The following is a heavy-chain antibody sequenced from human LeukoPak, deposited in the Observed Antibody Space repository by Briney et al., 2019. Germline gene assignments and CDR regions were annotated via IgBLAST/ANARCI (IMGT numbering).Heavy chain of an antibody. CDR3: ARVRGRDGYFDF. CDR1: GASISSSRSY. J-gene: IGHJ4*02. D-gene: IGHD5-24*01. V-gene: IGHV4-39*07. Sequence: SETLSLTCTVSGASISSSRSYGAWIRQPPGKGLEWIGGISFGGDTYYDPSLQSRVTISVDTSKNKFSLRLNSVTAADTAMYYCARVRGRDGYFDFWGQGTLVTVSA. CDR2: ISFGGDT.